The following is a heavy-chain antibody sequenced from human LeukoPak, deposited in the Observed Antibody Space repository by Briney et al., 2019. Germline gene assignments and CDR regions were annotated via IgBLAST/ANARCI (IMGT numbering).Heavy chain of an antibody. D-gene: IGHD3-22*01. V-gene: IGHV3-7*01. CDR3: AREHYYDRTGFRG. Sequence: GGSLRLSCAVSGFTFSNYWMSWVRQAPGKGLEWVANIKQDGSEIYYVDSVKGRFTISRDNAKNTLHLHMNSLRAEDTAVYHCAREHYYDRTGFRGWGQGTLVTVSS. CDR2: IKQDGSEI. CDR1: GFTFSNYW. J-gene: IGHJ4*02.